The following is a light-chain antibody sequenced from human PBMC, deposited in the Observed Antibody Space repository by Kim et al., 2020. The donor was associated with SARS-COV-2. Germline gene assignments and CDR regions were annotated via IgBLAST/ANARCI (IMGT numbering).Light chain of an antibody. J-gene: IGKJ4*01. CDR1: QSVSSSY. Sequence: SPGERAPLPCRASQSVSSSYLAWDQQKPGQAPRLLIYGASSRATGIPDRFSGSGSGTDFTLTISRLEPEDFAVYYCQQYGSSPRTFGGGTKVDIK. V-gene: IGKV3-20*01. CDR2: GAS. CDR3: QQYGSSPRT.